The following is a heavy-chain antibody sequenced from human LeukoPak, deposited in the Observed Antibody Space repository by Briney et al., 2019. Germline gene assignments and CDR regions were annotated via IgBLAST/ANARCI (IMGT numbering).Heavy chain of an antibody. J-gene: IGHJ6*02. V-gene: IGHV4-39*07. CDR3: ADGRPDYYDSSGYPSNYYGMDV. D-gene: IGHD3-22*01. CDR2: IYYSGST. Sequence: SETLSLTCTVSGGSISSSSYYWGWIRQPPGKGLEWIGSIYYSGSTYYNPSLKSRVTISVDTSKNQFSLKLSSVTAADTAVYYCADGRPDYYDSSGYPSNYYGMDVWGQGTTVTVSS. CDR1: GGSISSSSYY.